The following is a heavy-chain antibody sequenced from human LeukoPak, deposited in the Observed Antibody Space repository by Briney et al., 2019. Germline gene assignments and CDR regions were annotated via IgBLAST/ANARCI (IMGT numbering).Heavy chain of an antibody. CDR1: GFILSNYW. J-gene: IGHJ6*02. CDR2: IKTDGSEK. CDR3: ARDVSVSGMDV. D-gene: IGHD5/OR15-5a*01. Sequence: GGSLRLSCAASGFILSNYWMSWVRQAPGKGLEWVANIKTDGSEKYYVDSVKGRFTISRGNPKNSLYLQMNSLRAEDTAIYYCARDVSVSGMDVWGQGTTVTVSS. V-gene: IGHV3-7*01.